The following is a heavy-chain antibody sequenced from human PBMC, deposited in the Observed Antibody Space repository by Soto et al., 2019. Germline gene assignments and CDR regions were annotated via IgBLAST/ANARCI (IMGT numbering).Heavy chain of an antibody. V-gene: IGHV4-59*01. Sequence: SETLSLTCTVSGDSISSYYWSWIRRPPGKGLEWIASIHHSGITNYNPSLKSRVTISVDTSKNQFSLRLRSVTAADTAAYYCARGHPFDFWGQGTPVTVSS. J-gene: IGHJ4*02. CDR1: GDSISSYY. CDR3: ARGHPFDF. CDR2: IHHSGIT.